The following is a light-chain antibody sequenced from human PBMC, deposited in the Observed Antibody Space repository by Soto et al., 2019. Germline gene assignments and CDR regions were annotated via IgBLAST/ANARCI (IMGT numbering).Light chain of an antibody. Sequence: QSVLTQPRSVSGSPGQSVTLSCTGTSSDVGGYNYVSWYQQHPGKAPKVMIYDVSKRPSGVPDRFSGSRSGNTASLTISGLQAEDEADYYCCAYAGRYTYVFGTGTKGTVL. CDR2: DVS. J-gene: IGLJ1*01. CDR3: CAYAGRYTYV. V-gene: IGLV2-11*01. CDR1: SSDVGGYNY.